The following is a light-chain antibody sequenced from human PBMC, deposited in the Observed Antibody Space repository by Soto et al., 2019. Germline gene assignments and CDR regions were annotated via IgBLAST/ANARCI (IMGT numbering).Light chain of an antibody. CDR3: GSWDSSLSAYV. CDR1: SSNIGSNT. V-gene: IGLV1-44*01. Sequence: QSVLTQPPSTSGTPGQRVTISCSGSSSNIGSNTVNWYQHLPGTAPKLLIYSNNQRPSGVPDRFSGSKSGTSATLGITGFQTGDEADYYCGSWDSSLSAYVFGTGTKVTVL. J-gene: IGLJ1*01. CDR2: SNN.